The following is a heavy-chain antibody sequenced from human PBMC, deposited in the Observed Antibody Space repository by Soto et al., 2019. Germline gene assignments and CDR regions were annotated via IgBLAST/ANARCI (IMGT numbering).Heavy chain of an antibody. Sequence: HPGGSLRLSCAASGFTFSSYWMSWVRQAPGKGLEWVANIKQDGSEKYYVDSVKGRFTISRDNAKNSLYLQMNSLRAEDTAVYYCARESWAVFGVVMLYYFDYWGQGTLVTVSS. V-gene: IGHV3-7*01. CDR3: ARESWAVFGVVMLYYFDY. CDR2: IKQDGSEK. J-gene: IGHJ4*02. CDR1: GFTFSSYW. D-gene: IGHD3-3*01.